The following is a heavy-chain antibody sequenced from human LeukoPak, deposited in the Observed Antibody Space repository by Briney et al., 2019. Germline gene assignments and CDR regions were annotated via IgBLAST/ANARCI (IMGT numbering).Heavy chain of an antibody. CDR1: GFTFTNYW. CDR3: ARIKGEQRWLQLAYYYYYYMDV. Sequence: PGGSLRLSCAVSGFTFTNYWMTWVHQAPGKGLEWVANIGQDGTDKYYVDSVVGRFTISRDNAKNSLYLQMNSLRAEDTAVYYCARIKGEQRWLQLAYYYYYYMDVWGKGTTVTVSS. J-gene: IGHJ6*03. V-gene: IGHV3-7*01. CDR2: IGQDGTDK. D-gene: IGHD5-24*01.